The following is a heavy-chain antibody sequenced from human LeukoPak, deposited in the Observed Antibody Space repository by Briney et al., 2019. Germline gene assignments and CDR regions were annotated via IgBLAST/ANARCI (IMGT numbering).Heavy chain of an antibody. V-gene: IGHV4-59*01. CDR3: ARVGNCSSTSCYTGYYYMDV. J-gene: IGHJ6*03. CDR1: GGSISSYY. CDR2: IYYSGST. Sequence: PSETLSLTCTVSGGSISSYYWSWIRQPPGKGLEWIGYIYYSGSTNYNPSLKSRVTISVDTSKNQFSLKLSSVTAADTAVYYCARVGNCSSTSCYTGYYYMDVWGKGTTVTVSS. D-gene: IGHD2-2*02.